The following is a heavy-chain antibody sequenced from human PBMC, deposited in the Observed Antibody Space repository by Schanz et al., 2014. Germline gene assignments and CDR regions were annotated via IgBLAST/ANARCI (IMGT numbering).Heavy chain of an antibody. D-gene: IGHD1-26*01. V-gene: IGHV3-30*03. J-gene: IGHJ5*02. CDR3: ARDPSGSYGWFDP. CDR1: GFRFSDYG. Sequence: QGQLVESGGGVGQPGRSLRLSCAGSGFRFSDYGMHWVRQAPGRGLEWVAYIRFDASAKYYGDSVEGRFTISRDNAKNTLYLQMNSLRAEDTAVYYCARDPSGSYGWFDPWGQGTLVTVSS. CDR2: IRFDASAK.